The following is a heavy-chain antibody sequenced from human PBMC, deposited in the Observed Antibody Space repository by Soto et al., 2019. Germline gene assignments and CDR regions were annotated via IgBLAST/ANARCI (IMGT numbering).Heavy chain of an antibody. V-gene: IGHV4-59*12. CDR1: GGSISSYR. D-gene: IGHD3-9*01. Sequence: SETLSLTCTVSGGSISSYRWSWIRQPPGEGLEWIGSIYYSGNTNYNPSLKSRVTISADTSKNEFSLRLRSVTTADTAVYYCARGQFNILPGYYIAFWGQGTLVTVSS. CDR2: IYYSGNT. J-gene: IGHJ4*02. CDR3: ARGQFNILPGYYIAF.